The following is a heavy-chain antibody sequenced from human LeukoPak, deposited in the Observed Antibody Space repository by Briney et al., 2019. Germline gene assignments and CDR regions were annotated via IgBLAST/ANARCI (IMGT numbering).Heavy chain of an antibody. D-gene: IGHD3-10*01. Sequence: ASVTVSFKASGYTFTGYYMHWVRQAPGQGLEWMGWINPNSGGTNYAQKFQGWVTMTRDTSISTAYMELSRLRSDDTAVYYCARVRGGEPTMDFYFDYWGQGTLVTVSS. CDR2: INPNSGGT. V-gene: IGHV1-2*04. CDR1: GYTFTGYY. CDR3: ARVRGGEPTMDFYFDY. J-gene: IGHJ4*02.